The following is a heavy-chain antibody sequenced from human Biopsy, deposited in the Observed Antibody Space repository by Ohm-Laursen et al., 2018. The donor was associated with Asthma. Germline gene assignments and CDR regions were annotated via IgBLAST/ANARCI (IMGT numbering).Heavy chain of an antibody. CDR2: VYSDGHNK. CDR3: ARQSGQDYGDSSGYDI. V-gene: IGHV3-30*03. Sequence: SLRLSCAAPGFVFSQSGMHWVRQAPGKGLEWVALVYSDGHNKYYEDSVKGRFTISRDNSRNRLYLQINRLTVEDSAVYFCARQSGQDYGDSSGYDIWGQGTKVAVSS. CDR1: GFVFSQSG. J-gene: IGHJ3*02. D-gene: IGHD3-22*01.